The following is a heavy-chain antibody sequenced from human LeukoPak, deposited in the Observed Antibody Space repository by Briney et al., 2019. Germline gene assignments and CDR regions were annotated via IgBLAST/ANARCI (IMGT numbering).Heavy chain of an antibody. D-gene: IGHD2-2*01. V-gene: IGHV4-4*02. CDR3: ARSPTKRVPEDY. CDR2: IFHSGST. CDR1: SGSIFSNNW. J-gene: IGHJ4*02. Sequence: SETLSLTCAVSSGSIFSNNWWSWVRQPPGKGLEWIGQIFHSGSTSYSPSLKSRVTISVDKSKNQFSLKLTSVTAADTAVYYCARSPTKRVPEDYWGQGTLVTVSS.